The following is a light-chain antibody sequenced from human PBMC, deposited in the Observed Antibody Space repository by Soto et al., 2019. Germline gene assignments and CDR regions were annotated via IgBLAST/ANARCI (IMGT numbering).Light chain of an antibody. Sequence: QSVLTQPPSASGSPGQSVTISCTGTSSDVGGYNYVSWYQQYPGRAPKLVIYEVTKRPSGVPNRFSGSKSGNTASLTISGLQAKDEADYYCSSYTTSNTRQIVFGTGTKVTVL. CDR2: EVT. V-gene: IGLV2-8*01. CDR3: SSYTTSNTRQIV. J-gene: IGLJ1*01. CDR1: SSDVGGYNY.